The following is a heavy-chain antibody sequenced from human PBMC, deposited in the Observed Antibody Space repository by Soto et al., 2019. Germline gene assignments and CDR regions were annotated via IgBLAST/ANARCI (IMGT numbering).Heavy chain of an antibody. CDR3: AKVPITIFGVVTHYYYYYGMDV. V-gene: IGHV3-23*01. CDR1: GFTFSSYA. Sequence: EVQLLESGGGLVQPGGSLRLSCAASGFTFSSYAMSWVSQAPGKGLEWVSAISGSGGSTYYADSVKGRFTISRDNSKNTRYLQMNSLRAEDTAVYYCAKVPITIFGVVTHYYYYYGMDVWGQGTTVTVSS. CDR2: ISGSGGST. D-gene: IGHD3-3*01. J-gene: IGHJ6*02.